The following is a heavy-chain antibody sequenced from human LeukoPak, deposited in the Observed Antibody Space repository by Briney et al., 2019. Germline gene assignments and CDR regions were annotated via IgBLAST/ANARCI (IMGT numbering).Heavy chain of an antibody. CDR2: INHSGST. Sequence: PSETLSLTCAVYGGSFSGYYWSWIRQPPGKGLEWIGEINHSGSTNYNPSLKSRVTISADTSKNQFSLKLSSVTAADTAVYYCARQDSSSWFDYWGQGTLVTVSS. CDR3: ARQDSSSWFDY. CDR1: GGSFSGYY. V-gene: IGHV4-34*01. J-gene: IGHJ4*02. D-gene: IGHD6-13*01.